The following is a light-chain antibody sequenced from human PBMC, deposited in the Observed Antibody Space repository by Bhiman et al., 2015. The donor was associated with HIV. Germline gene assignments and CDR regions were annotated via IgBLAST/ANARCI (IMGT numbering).Light chain of an antibody. CDR1: SNDVGGFNY. CDR3: SSYTTTNTYV. V-gene: IGLV2-14*03. J-gene: IGLJ1*01. CDR2: DVS. Sequence: QSALTQPASVSGSPGQSITISCTGTSNDVGGFNYVSWFQQHPAKAPKLIIYDVSNRPSGVSNRFSGSKSGNTASLTISGLQAEDEADYYCSSYTTTNTYVFGTGTKVTVL.